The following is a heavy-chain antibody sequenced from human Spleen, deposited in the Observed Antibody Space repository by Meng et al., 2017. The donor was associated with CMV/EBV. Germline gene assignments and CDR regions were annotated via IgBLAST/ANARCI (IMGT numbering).Heavy chain of an antibody. D-gene: IGHD2-21*01. J-gene: IGHJ3*02. V-gene: IGHV5-51*01. CDR2: IYPRDSDI. CDR3: ARRNYFGAGALHDAFDI. CDR1: GYRFTTYW. Sequence: GGSLRLSCQASGYRFTTYWIGWVRQMPGKGLEWVGIIYPRDSDIRYSPPFQGQVSISVDKSTSTAYLQWSSLRASDTAMYYCARRNYFGAGALHDAFDIWGQGTMVTVSS.